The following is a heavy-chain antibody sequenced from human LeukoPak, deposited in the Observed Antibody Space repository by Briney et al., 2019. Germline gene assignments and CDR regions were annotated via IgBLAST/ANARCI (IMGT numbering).Heavy chain of an antibody. Sequence: ASVKVSCKDSGYTFTSYDINWVRQATGQGLEWMGWMNPNSGNTGYAQKFQGRVTMTRNTSISTAYMELSSLRSEDTAVYYCARGRPYYYDSSGYYYKDYWGQGTLVTVSS. D-gene: IGHD3-22*01. J-gene: IGHJ4*02. CDR3: ARGRPYYYDSSGYYYKDY. V-gene: IGHV1-8*01. CDR2: MNPNSGNT. CDR1: GYTFTSYD.